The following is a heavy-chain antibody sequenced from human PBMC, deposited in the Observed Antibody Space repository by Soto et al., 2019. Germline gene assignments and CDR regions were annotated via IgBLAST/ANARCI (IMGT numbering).Heavy chain of an antibody. CDR1: GGTLSSYA. V-gene: IGHV1-69*13. D-gene: IGHD2-15*01. Sequence: SVKVSCKASGGTLSSYAISWVRQAPGQGLEWMGGIIPIFGTANYAQKFQGRVTITADESTSTAYMELSSLRSEDTAVYYCARGYCSGGSCYGRDYYYYYGMDVWGQGTTVTVSS. J-gene: IGHJ6*02. CDR2: IIPIFGTA. CDR3: ARGYCSGGSCYGRDYYYYYGMDV.